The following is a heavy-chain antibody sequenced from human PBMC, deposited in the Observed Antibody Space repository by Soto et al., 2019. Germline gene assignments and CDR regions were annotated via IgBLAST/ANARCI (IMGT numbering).Heavy chain of an antibody. CDR2: ISYDGSNK. CDR3: ARGITGTTWKGGFDYGMDV. V-gene: IGHV3-30-3*01. D-gene: IGHD1-7*01. Sequence: QVQLVESGGGVVQPGRSLRLSGAASGFTFSSYAMHWVRQAPGKGLEWVAVISYDGSNKYYADSVKGRFTISRDNSKNTLYLQMNSLRAEDTAVYYCARGITGTTWKGGFDYGMDVWGQGTTVTVSS. J-gene: IGHJ6*02. CDR1: GFTFSSYA.